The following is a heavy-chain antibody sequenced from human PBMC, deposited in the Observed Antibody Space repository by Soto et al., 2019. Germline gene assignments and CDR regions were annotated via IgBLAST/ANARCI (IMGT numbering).Heavy chain of an antibody. J-gene: IGHJ6*04. CDR2: IYYSGTT. D-gene: IGHD3-16*01. Sequence: SETLSLTCTVSGGSINNYYLSWIRQSPGKGLEWIGYIYYSGTTNYNPSLKSRVTISIDRSENQFSLKVSSVTAADTAVYFCTRATYHTYYFAVWGNGTQVTVPS. V-gene: IGHV4-59*01. CDR1: GGSINNYY. CDR3: TRATYHTYYFAV.